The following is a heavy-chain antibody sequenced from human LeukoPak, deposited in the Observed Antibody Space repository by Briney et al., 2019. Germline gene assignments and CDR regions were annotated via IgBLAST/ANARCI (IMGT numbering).Heavy chain of an antibody. Sequence: SETLSLTCAVYGGSFSGYYWSWIRQPAGKGLEWIGRIDNSGSTNYNPSLKSRVTISVDKSKNQFSLKVSSVTAADTAVYYCARVAPSGYYYMDVWGKGTTVTVSS. V-gene: IGHV4-59*10. J-gene: IGHJ6*03. CDR2: IDNSGST. CDR3: ARVAPSGYYYMDV. CDR1: GGSFSGYY. D-gene: IGHD2-15*01.